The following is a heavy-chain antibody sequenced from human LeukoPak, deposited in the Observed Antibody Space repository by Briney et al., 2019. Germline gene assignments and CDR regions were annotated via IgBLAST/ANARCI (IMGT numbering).Heavy chain of an antibody. CDR1: GYTFTSYA. CDR2: ISAGNGNT. J-gene: IGHJ3*02. D-gene: IGHD4-17*01. V-gene: IGHV1-3*01. Sequence: ASVKVSCKASGYTFTSYAIHWVRQAPGQRLEWMGWISAGNGNTKYSQNFQGRVTFISNTSATTAFMELSSLRSEDAAVYYCARDPVTTYAFDIWGQGTMVTVSS. CDR3: ARDPVTTYAFDI.